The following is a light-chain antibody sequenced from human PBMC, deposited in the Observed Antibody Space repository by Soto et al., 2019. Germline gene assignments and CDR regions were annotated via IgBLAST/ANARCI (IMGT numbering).Light chain of an antibody. Sequence: ENVLTQSPATLSLSTGERATLSCWASQSVSNYFVWYQQKPGQAPRLLIYDASKRATGIPARFSGSGSGTDFTLTISSLEPEDFAVYYCQQRSIWPWTFGQGTKVDIK. CDR2: DAS. CDR3: QQRSIWPWT. CDR1: QSVSNY. J-gene: IGKJ1*01. V-gene: IGKV3-11*01.